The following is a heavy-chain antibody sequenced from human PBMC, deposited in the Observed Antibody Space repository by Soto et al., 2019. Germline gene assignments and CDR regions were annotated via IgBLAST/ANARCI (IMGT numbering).Heavy chain of an antibody. D-gene: IGHD3-9*01. CDR2: IYYSGTT. Sequence: QLQLQESGPGLVKPSETLSLTCTVSGGSISSSSYYWGWIRQPPGKGLAWIGSIYYSGTTYYNPSLKSRVTISVDTSKNQFSLKLSSVTAAHTAVYYCARHRGYYDILTGYYTELNFDYWGQGTLVTVSS. V-gene: IGHV4-39*01. J-gene: IGHJ4*02. CDR1: GGSISSSSYY. CDR3: ARHRGYYDILTGYYTELNFDY.